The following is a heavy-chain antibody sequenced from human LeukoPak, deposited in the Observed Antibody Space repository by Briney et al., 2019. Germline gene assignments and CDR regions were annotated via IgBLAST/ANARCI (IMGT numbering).Heavy chain of an antibody. J-gene: IGHJ4*02. V-gene: IGHV4-31*03. CDR1: GGSISSGGYF. CDR3: ARGGKKTAMVTS. CDR2: IYSSGST. D-gene: IGHD5-18*01. Sequence: SETLSLTCTVSGGSISSGGYFWNWIRQLPGKGLEWIGYIYSSGSTYNPSLKSRVIISLDTSKNQFSLKLNSVTAADTAVYYCARGGKKTAMVTSWGQGTLVTVSS.